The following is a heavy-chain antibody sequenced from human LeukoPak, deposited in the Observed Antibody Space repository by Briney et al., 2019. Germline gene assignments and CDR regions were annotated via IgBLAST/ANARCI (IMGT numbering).Heavy chain of an antibody. V-gene: IGHV3-53*01. CDR2: IYTSGNT. J-gene: IGHJ3*02. D-gene: IGHD3-10*01. Sequence: GGSLRLSCAASGFTVSSNYLNWVRQAPGKGLEWVSVIYTSGNTYYADSVKGRFTISRDNSKNTLYLQMNSLRVEDTAIYYCARTITMARVDIWGHGTMVTVSS. CDR1: GFTVSSNY. CDR3: ARTITMARVDI.